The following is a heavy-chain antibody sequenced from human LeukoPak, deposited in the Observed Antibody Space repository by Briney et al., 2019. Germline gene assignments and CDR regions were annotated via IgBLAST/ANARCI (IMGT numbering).Heavy chain of an antibody. CDR1: GFTFSSYG. V-gene: IGHV3-30*02. D-gene: IGHD3-10*01. CDR2: IRYDGSII. Sequence: PGGSLRLSCAASGFTFSSYGMSWVRQAPGKGPEWVTFIRYDGSIIYYADSVKGRFTISRDNSKNTLYLQMNSLRAEDTAVYYCAKALGTAVVRGVIDYWGQGTPVTVSS. CDR3: AKALGTAVVRGVIDY. J-gene: IGHJ4*02.